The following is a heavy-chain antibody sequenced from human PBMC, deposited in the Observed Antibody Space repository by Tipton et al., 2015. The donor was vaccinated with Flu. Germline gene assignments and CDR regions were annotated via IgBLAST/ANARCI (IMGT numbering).Heavy chain of an antibody. V-gene: IGHV4-4*02. CDR1: GGSISSSNW. Sequence: SLRLSCAVSGGSISSSNWWSWVRQPPGKGLEWIGEIYHSGSTNYNPSLKSRVTISVDKFKNQFSLKLSSVTAADTAVYYCASWLSSSWYSSYFDYWGQGTLVTVSS. CDR2: IYHSGST. CDR3: ASWLSSSWYSSYFDY. D-gene: IGHD6-13*01. J-gene: IGHJ4*02.